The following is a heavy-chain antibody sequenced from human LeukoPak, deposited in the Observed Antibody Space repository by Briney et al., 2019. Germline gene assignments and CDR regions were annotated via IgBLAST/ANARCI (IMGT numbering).Heavy chain of an antibody. CDR1: GFTFSSYE. D-gene: IGHD3-10*01. V-gene: IGHV4-38-2*02. J-gene: IGHJ4*02. Sequence: GSLRLSCAASGFTFSSYEMNWVRQAPGKGLDWIASIHRSGKTYYNPALKSRVTISVDTSKNQFSLKLTSVTAADTAVYYCAREGPMFDAGSYSKSLGYWGQGILVTVSS. CDR3: AREGPMFDAGSYSKSLGY. CDR2: IHRSGKT.